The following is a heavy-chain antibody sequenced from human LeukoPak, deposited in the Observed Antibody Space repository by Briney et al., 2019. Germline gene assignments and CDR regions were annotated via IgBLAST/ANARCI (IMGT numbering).Heavy chain of an antibody. D-gene: IGHD2-21*01. CDR2: IYDSGNT. CDR3: AKGEGDY. CDR1: GGSISGYY. Sequence: PSETLSLTCTVSGGSISGYYWSWIRQPPGKGLEWIGYIYDSGNTKCNPSLKSRVTISIDTSKNQFSLKLSSVTAADTAVYYCAKGEGDYWGQGTLVTVSS. J-gene: IGHJ4*02. V-gene: IGHV4-59*13.